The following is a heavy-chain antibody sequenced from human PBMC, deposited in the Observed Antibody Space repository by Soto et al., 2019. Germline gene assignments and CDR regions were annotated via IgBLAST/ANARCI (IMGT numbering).Heavy chain of an antibody. CDR1: GFTVGNNY. V-gene: IGHV3-53*01. Sequence: EVQLVESGGGLIQPGGSLKLSCAAYGFTVGNNYMSWVRQAPGKGLEWVSLIYSTGTTKYADSVKGRFTVSRDNAKNTLYLKMNSLRAEDTAVYYCAKDGRGSGSHYNSFGYWGQGTLVTVSS. CDR2: IYSTGTT. J-gene: IGHJ4*02. CDR3: AKDGRGSGSHYNSFGY. D-gene: IGHD3-10*01.